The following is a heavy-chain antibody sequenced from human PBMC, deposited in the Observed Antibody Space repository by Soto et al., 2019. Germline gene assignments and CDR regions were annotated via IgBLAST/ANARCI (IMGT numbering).Heavy chain of an antibody. CDR3: VFGGWNQYFFDY. V-gene: IGHV3-23*01. CDR1: GFTFSSYA. D-gene: IGHD1-1*01. Sequence: GSLRLSCAASGFTFSSYAMSWVRQAPGKGLEWVSAISGSGGSTYYADSVKGRFTISRDNSKNTLYLQMNSLRAEDTAVYYCVFGGWNQYFFDYWDQEIPVTVSS. J-gene: IGHJ4*02. CDR2: ISGSGGST.